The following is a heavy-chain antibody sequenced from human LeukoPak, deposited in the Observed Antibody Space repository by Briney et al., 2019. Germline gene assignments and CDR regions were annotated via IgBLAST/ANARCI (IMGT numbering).Heavy chain of an antibody. CDR1: GFTISNYA. D-gene: IGHD3-9*01. Sequence: GGSLRLSCAASGFTISNYAMSWVRQAPGKGLEWVSIISGSGGATYYADSVKGRFTISRDNSKSTVYLQMNSLRAEDTAVYYCAKDSSSDILSGYSPVDWFDPWGQGTLVTVSS. CDR3: AKDSSSDILSGYSPVDWFDP. CDR2: ISGSGGAT. V-gene: IGHV3-23*01. J-gene: IGHJ5*02.